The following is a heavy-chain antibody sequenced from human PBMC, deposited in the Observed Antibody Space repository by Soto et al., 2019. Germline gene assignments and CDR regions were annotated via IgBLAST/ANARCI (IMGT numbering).Heavy chain of an antibody. CDR3: ARVLDPGRPYFDY. Sequence: QVQLVQSGAEVKKPGSSVKVSCKASGGTFSSYAISWVRQAPGQGLEWMGGIIPIFGTANYAQKFQGRVTITADESTSTAYMGLSSLRSGDTAVYYCARVLDPGRPYFDYWGQGTLVTVSS. D-gene: IGHD6-6*01. CDR2: IIPIFGTA. CDR1: GGTFSSYA. V-gene: IGHV1-69*01. J-gene: IGHJ4*02.